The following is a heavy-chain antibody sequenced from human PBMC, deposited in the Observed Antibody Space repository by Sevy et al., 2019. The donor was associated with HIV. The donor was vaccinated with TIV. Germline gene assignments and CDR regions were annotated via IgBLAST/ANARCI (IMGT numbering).Heavy chain of an antibody. CDR1: GFTFSSYA. CDR3: AGEGCSKPHDY. J-gene: IGHJ4*02. CDR2: FSFGCGKI. V-gene: IGHV3-23*01. D-gene: IGHD3-10*02. Sequence: GGSLRLSCAASGFTFSSYAMSWVRQAPGKGLEGVSTFSFGCGKINYADSVKGRFTISRDNSKNTLYLQMHSLRAEDTAVYYCAGEGCSKPHDYWGQGTLVTVSS.